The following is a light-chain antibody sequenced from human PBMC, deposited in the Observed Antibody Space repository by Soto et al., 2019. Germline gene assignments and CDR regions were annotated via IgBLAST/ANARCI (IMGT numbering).Light chain of an antibody. Sequence: QSVLTQPASVSGSPGQSITISSTGTSSDVGSYNLVSWYQQHPGKAPKLMIYEGSKRPSGVSNRFSGSKSGNTASLTISGLQAEDEAYYYCCSYAGSSTYVFGTGTKLTVL. V-gene: IGLV2-23*01. CDR1: SSDVGSYNL. CDR3: CSYAGSSTYV. CDR2: EGS. J-gene: IGLJ1*01.